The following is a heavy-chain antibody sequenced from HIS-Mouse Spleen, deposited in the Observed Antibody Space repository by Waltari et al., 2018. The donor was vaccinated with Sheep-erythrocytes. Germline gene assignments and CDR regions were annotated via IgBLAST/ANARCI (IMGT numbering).Heavy chain of an antibody. CDR2: VSSSSSTK. Sequence: EVQLVESGGGLVQPGGSLRLSCAASGFTFSSVSMNWVRQAPGKGLEWVSYVSSSSSTKSYADTRKGRFTISKENAKNSLYLQMNSLRAEDTAVYYCARDPYEVGWYDYWGQGTLVTVSS. D-gene: IGHD6-19*01. V-gene: IGHV3-48*01. J-gene: IGHJ4*02. CDR3: ARDPYEVGWYDY. CDR1: GFTFSSVS.